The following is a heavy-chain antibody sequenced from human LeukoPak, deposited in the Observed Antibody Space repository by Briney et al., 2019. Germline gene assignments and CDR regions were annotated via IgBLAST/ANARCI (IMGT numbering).Heavy chain of an antibody. CDR3: ARAGSGSGWYFDY. J-gene: IGHJ4*02. Sequence: HVASVKVSCKASGYTSTGYYMHWVRQAPGEGLEWMGWINPNSGGTNYAQKFQGRVTMTRDTSISTAYMELRSLRFDDTAVYYCARAGSGSGWYFDYWGQGTLVTVSS. D-gene: IGHD6-19*01. CDR1: GYTSTGYY. CDR2: INPNSGGT. V-gene: IGHV1-2*02.